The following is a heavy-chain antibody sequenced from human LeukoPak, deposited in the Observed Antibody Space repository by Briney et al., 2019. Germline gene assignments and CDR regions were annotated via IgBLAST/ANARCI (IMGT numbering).Heavy chain of an antibody. V-gene: IGHV3-30-3*01. D-gene: IGHD3-10*01. Sequence: PGRSLRLSCAASGFTFSSYAMSWVRQAPGKGLEWVAVISYDGSNKYYADSVKGRFTISRDNSKNTLFLQMSSLRAEDTAVYYCAREGYYGSGTYFDYWGQGTLVTVSS. CDR2: ISYDGSNK. CDR1: GFTFSSYA. J-gene: IGHJ4*02. CDR3: AREGYYGSGTYFDY.